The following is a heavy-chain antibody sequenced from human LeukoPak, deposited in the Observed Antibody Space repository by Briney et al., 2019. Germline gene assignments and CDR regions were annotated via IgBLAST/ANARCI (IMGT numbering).Heavy chain of an antibody. CDR2: IKPDGSEM. V-gene: IGHV3-7*01. CDR3: ARDDRSGVGSMPDY. Sequence: GGSLRLPCAGSGFTFSNHWMDWVRQAPGKGLERVSSIKPDGSEMHYVDSVKGRFTISRDNAKNSLYLQMNSLRAEDTAVYYCARDDRSGVGSMPDYSGQGTLVTVSS. J-gene: IGHJ4*02. D-gene: IGHD2-2*01. CDR1: GFTFSNHW.